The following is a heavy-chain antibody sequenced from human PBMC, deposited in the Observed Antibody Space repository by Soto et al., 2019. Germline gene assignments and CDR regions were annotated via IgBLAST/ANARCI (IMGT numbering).Heavy chain of an antibody. V-gene: IGHV4-31*03. Sequence: SETLSLTCTVSGGSISSSTYYWGWIRQHPGKGLEWIGYIYYSGSTYYNPSLKSRVTISVDTSKNQFSLKLSSVTAADTAVYYCARVPRGLNDSSGSPPGDYWGQGTLVTVSS. CDR3: ARVPRGLNDSSGSPPGDY. J-gene: IGHJ4*02. CDR1: GGSISSSTYY. CDR2: IYYSGST. D-gene: IGHD3-22*01.